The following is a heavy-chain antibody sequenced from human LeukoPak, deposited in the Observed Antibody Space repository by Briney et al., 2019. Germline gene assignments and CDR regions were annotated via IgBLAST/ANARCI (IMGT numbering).Heavy chain of an antibody. V-gene: IGHV4-59*01. CDR2: IYYSGST. Sequence: SETLSLTCTVSGGSISSYYWSWIRQPPGKGLEWIGYIYYSGSTNYNPSLKSRVTISVDTSKNQFSLKLSSVTAADTAVYYCARVAACPRPAFDIWGQGTMVTVSS. D-gene: IGHD6-6*01. J-gene: IGHJ3*02. CDR3: ARVAACPRPAFDI. CDR1: GGSISSYY.